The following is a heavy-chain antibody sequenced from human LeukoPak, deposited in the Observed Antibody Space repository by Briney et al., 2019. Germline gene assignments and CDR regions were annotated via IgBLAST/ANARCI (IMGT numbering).Heavy chain of an antibody. CDR3: AKDRTVTKSDAFDI. CDR2: IRYDGSNK. V-gene: IGHV3-30*02. Sequence: GGSLXLSCAASGFTFSSYGMHWVRQAPGKGLEWVAFIRYDGSNKYYADSVKGRFTISRDNSKNTLYLQMNSLRAEDTAVYYCAKDRTVTKSDAFDIWGQGTMVTVSS. D-gene: IGHD4-11*01. CDR1: GFTFSSYG. J-gene: IGHJ3*02.